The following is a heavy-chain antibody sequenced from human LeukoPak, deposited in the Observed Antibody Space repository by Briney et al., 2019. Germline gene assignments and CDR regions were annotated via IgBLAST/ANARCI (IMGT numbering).Heavy chain of an antibody. D-gene: IGHD6-13*01. CDR1: AGSFSGYY. CDR3: ASTKAAAWGLGY. J-gene: IGHJ4*02. CDR2: IYHSGST. Sequence: SETLSLTCAVYAGSFSGYYWSWIRQPPGKGLEWIGYIYHSGSTYYNPSLKSRVTISVDRSKNQFSLKLSSVTAADTAVYYCASTKAAAWGLGYWGQGTLVTVSS. V-gene: IGHV4-30-2*01.